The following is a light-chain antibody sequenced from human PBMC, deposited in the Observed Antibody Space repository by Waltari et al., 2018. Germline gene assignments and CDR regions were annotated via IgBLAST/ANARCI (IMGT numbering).Light chain of an antibody. CDR1: TLPKLY. Sequence: SYDLTQPPSLSVSPGQTATIDCSGETLPKLYAYWYQQKPGQAPLLVISKDTERPSGIPERFSGSSSGTTVTLTISGVRAEDECDYYCQSTDSSSTYTVFGGGTKLTVL. CDR3: QSTDSSSTYTV. J-gene: IGLJ3*02. CDR2: KDT. V-gene: IGLV3-25*03.